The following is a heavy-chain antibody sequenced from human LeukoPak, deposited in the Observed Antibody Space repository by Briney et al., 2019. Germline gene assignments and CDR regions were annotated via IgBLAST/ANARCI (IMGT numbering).Heavy chain of an antibody. V-gene: IGHV3-30-3*01. D-gene: IGHD3-3*01. CDR2: ISYDGSNK. CDR1: GFTFSSYA. CDR3: ASDARYYDFWSGYPRCYYYGMDV. Sequence: GGSLRLSCAASGFTFSSYAMHWVRQAPGKGLEWVAVISYDGSNKYYADSVKGRFTISRDNSKNTLYLQMNSLRAEDTAVYYCASDARYYDFWSGYPRCYYYGMDVWGQGTTVTVSS. J-gene: IGHJ6*02.